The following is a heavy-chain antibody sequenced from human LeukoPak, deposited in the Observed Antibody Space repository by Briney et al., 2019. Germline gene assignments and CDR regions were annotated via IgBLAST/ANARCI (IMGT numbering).Heavy chain of an antibody. D-gene: IGHD6-13*01. Sequence: PSETLPLTCTVSGGSISSYYWSWIRQPAGKGLEWIGHMYISGSTNYNPSLKSRVTMSLDTSKNQFSLKLSSVTAADTAVYYCARVFRSSWYVYFDYWGQGTLVTVSS. CDR1: GGSISSYY. J-gene: IGHJ4*02. CDR2: MYISGST. CDR3: ARVFRSSWYVYFDY. V-gene: IGHV4-4*07.